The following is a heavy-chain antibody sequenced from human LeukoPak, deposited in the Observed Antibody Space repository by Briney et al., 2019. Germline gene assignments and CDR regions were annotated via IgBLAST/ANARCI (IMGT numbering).Heavy chain of an antibody. CDR3: ARRGSGSYVLDY. D-gene: IGHD3-10*01. CDR1: GYTFTRYY. CDR2: INPSDGVI. V-gene: IGHV1-46*01. J-gene: IGHJ4*02. Sequence: ASVKVSCKASGYTFTRYYMHWVRQAPGQGLEWMGIINPSDGVIDYAQKFQDRVTMTRDTSTSTIYMELSSLRSEDTAVYYCARRGSGSYVLDYWGQGTLVTVSS.